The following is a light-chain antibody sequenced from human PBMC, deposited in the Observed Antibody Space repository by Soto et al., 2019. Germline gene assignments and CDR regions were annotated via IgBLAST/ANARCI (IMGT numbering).Light chain of an antibody. CDR2: EVS. J-gene: IGLJ1*01. V-gene: IGLV2-14*01. CDR1: SRDVGGYMY. CDR3: SSPTTTSTRI. Sequence: QSVLSQPASVSGSPGESITISCTGTSRDVGGYMYVSWYQQHPFKAPKLMIYEVSNRPSGVSNRFSGSKSGNTASLTISGLQAGEEADYYCSSPTTTSTRIFGTGTKVTVL.